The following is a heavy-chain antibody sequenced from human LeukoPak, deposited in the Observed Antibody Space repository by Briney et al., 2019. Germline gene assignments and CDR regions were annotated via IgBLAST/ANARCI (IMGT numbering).Heavy chain of an antibody. CDR1: GGIFNTYA. CDR3: AIPRTLYSSSWYYFDY. CDR2: IIPIFGTA. D-gene: IGHD6-13*01. Sequence: ASVKVSCKASGGIFNTYAISWVRQAPGQGLEWMGGIIPIFGTANYAQKFQGRVTITADESTSTAYMELSSLRSEDTAVYYCAIPRTLYSSSWYYFDYWGQGTLVTVSS. J-gene: IGHJ4*02. V-gene: IGHV1-69*13.